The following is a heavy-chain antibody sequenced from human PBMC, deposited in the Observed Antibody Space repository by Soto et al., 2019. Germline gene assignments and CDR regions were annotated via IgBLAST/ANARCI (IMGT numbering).Heavy chain of an antibody. J-gene: IGHJ4*02. CDR3: AKVINGGSFHY. V-gene: IGHV3-9*01. CDR1: GFTFDDYA. Sequence: EVQLVESGGGLVQPGRSLRLSCAASGFTFDDYAMHWVRQAPGKGLEWVSGISWNSGSIGYADSVKGRFTISRDNAKNSLYLQMNRLRAEDTALYYCAKVINGGSFHYWGEGTLVTVSS. D-gene: IGHD2-15*01. CDR2: ISWNSGSI.